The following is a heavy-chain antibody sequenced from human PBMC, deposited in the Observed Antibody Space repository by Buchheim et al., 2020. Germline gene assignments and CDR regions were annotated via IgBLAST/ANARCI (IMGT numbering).Heavy chain of an antibody. CDR2: INHSGST. D-gene: IGHD6-13*01. CDR3: ARGIAAAGTFTWFDP. J-gene: IGHJ5*02. CDR1: GGSFSGYY. Sequence: QVQLQQWGAGLLKPSETLSLTCAVYGGSFSGYYWSWIRRPPGKGLEWIGEINHSGSTNYNPSLKSRVTISVDTSKNQFSLKLSSVTAADTAVYYCARGIAAAGTFTWFDPWGQGTL. V-gene: IGHV4-34*01.